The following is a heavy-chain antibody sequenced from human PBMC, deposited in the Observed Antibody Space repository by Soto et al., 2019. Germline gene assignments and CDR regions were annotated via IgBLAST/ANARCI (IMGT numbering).Heavy chain of an antibody. Sequence: QVQLVESGGGVVQPGRSLRLSCAASGFTFSSYGMHWVRQAPGKGLEWVAVIWYDGSNKYYADSVKGRFTISRDNSKNTLYLQMTSLRAEDTAVYYCARDNQYFDWSSYPHYYHGMDVWGQGTTVTVSS. V-gene: IGHV3-33*01. CDR2: IWYDGSNK. D-gene: IGHD3-9*01. J-gene: IGHJ6*02. CDR1: GFTFSSYG. CDR3: ARDNQYFDWSSYPHYYHGMDV.